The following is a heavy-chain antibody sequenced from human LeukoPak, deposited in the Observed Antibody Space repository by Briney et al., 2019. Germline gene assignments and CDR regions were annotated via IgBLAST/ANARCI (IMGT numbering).Heavy chain of an antibody. J-gene: IGHJ4*02. CDR2: IYYSGST. CDR1: GGSFSGYY. Sequence: SETLSLTCAVYGGSFSGYYWSWIRQPPGKGLEWIGYIYYSGSTNYNPSLKSRVTISVDTSKNQFSLKLSSVTAADTAVYYCARVDYDILTGYAYYFDYWGQGTLVTVSS. CDR3: ARVDYDILTGYAYYFDY. D-gene: IGHD3-9*01. V-gene: IGHV4-59*01.